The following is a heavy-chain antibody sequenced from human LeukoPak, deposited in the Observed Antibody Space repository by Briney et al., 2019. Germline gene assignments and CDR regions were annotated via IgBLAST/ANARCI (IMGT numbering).Heavy chain of an antibody. D-gene: IGHD3-22*01. CDR1: GGSISSYY. Sequence: PSETLSLTCTVSGGSISSYYWSWIRQPPGKGLEWIGYIYYSGSTNYNPSLKSRVTISVDTSKNQFSLKLSPVTAADTAVYYCAREHYYDSSGFRFDPWGQGTLVTVSS. CDR2: IYYSGST. J-gene: IGHJ5*02. V-gene: IGHV4-59*01. CDR3: AREHYYDSSGFRFDP.